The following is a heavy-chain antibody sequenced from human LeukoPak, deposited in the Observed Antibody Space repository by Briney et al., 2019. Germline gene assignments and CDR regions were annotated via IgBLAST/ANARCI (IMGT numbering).Heavy chain of an antibody. CDR2: ISGSGGST. J-gene: IGHJ4*02. Sequence: GGSLRLSCAASGFTSSSYAMSWVRQAPGKGLEWVSAISGSGGSTYYADSVKGRFTISRDNSKNTLYLQMNSLRAEDTAVYYCAKLYGSGSYYYYFDYWGQGTLVTVSS. V-gene: IGHV3-23*01. CDR1: GFTSSSYA. CDR3: AKLYGSGSYYYYFDY. D-gene: IGHD3-10*01.